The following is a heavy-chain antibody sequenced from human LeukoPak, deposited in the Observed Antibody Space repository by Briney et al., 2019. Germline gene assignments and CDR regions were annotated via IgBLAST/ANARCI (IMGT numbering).Heavy chain of an antibody. CDR1: GFTFRRVG. D-gene: IGHD6-13*01. J-gene: IGHJ6*03. CDR3: ARSGSIAVAAHHYYYYYYYMDV. Sequence: PWGALRLSLAGSGFTFRRVGVGRVRQAPGEGVGVGSGFSWSWGRTYYPGSGKGRFTISRDNAKHSLSLQMNSLRDEDTALYYCARSGSIAVAAHHYYYYYYYMDVWGKGTTVTVSS. V-gene: IGHV3-23*01. CDR2: FSWSWGRT.